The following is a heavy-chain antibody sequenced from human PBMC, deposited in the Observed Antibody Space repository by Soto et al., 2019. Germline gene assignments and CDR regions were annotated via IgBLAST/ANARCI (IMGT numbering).Heavy chain of an antibody. CDR3: AKDLVVLVTPYYGMDG. Sequence: QVQLVESGGGVVQPGRSLRLSCAASGFTFSSYAMHWVRQAPGKGLEWVAAISYDGGNKYYPDSLKGRFTISRDNSKTTLYLQMNSLRAEDTAVYYCAKDLVVLVTPYYGMDGWGQGTTVTVSS. CDR1: GFTFSSYA. D-gene: IGHD3-22*01. J-gene: IGHJ6*02. CDR2: ISYDGGNK. V-gene: IGHV3-30*18.